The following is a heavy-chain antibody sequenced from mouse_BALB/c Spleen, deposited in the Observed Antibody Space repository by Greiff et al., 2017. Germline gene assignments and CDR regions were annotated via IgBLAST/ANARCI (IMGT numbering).Heavy chain of an antibody. CDR1: GFSLTGYG. CDR3: AREDYYGSSYRWFAY. V-gene: IGHV2-6-7*01. D-gene: IGHD1-1*01. Sequence: VKLMESGPGLVAPSQSLSITCTVSGFSLTGYGVNWVRQPPGKGLEWLGMIWGDGSTDYNSALKSRLSISKDNSKSQVFLKMNSLQTDDTARYYCAREDYYGSSYRWFAYWGQGTLVTVSA. J-gene: IGHJ3*01. CDR2: IWGDGST.